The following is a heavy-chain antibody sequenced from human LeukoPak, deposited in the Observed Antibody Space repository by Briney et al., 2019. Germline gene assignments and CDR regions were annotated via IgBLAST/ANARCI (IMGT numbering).Heavy chain of an antibody. CDR1: GFTFSSYA. CDR2: ISYDGSNK. D-gene: IGHD3-22*01. J-gene: IGHJ4*02. V-gene: IGHV3-30-3*01. Sequence: GGSLRLSCAASGFTFSSYAMHWVRQAPGKGLEWVAVISYDGSNKYYADSVKGRFTISRDNSKNTLCLQMNSLRAEDTAVYYCAREASSGYYSDYWGQGTLVTVSS. CDR3: AREASSGYYSDY.